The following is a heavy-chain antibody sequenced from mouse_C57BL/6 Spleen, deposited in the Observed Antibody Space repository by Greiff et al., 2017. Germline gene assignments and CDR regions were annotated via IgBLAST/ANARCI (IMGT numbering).Heavy chain of an antibody. Sequence: VQLQESGAELVRPGASVKLSCKASGYTFTDYYINWVKQRPGQGLEWIARIYPGSGNTYYNEKFKGKATLTAEKSSSTAYMQLSSLTSEDSAVYFCANSNYDLAWFAYWGQGTLVTVSA. CDR2: IYPGSGNT. D-gene: IGHD2-5*01. J-gene: IGHJ3*01. V-gene: IGHV1-76*01. CDR1: GYTFTDYY. CDR3: ANSNYDLAWFAY.